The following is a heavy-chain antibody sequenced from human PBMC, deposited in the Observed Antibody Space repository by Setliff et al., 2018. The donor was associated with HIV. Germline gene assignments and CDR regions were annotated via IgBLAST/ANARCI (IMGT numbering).Heavy chain of an antibody. CDR2: MSTGGGIK. Sequence: GGSLRLSCAATGFTFSSYVLHWVRQAPGKGLEWVAVMSTGGGIKICAASVKGRFTISRDNSRNTLFLQMNNLRPEDTATYYCVRDPIEGSPDYFDYWGQGALVTVSS. CDR3: VRDPIEGSPDYFDY. V-gene: IGHV3-30-3*01. J-gene: IGHJ4*02. D-gene: IGHD1-26*01. CDR1: GFTFSSYV.